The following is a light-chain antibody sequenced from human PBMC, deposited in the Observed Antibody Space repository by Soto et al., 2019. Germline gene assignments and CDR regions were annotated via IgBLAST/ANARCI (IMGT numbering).Light chain of an antibody. CDR3: QQYGFSPIS. CDR1: QSISSSY. J-gene: IGKJ5*01. V-gene: IGKV3-20*01. Sequence: EIVLTQSPGTLSLSPGERVTLSCRASQSISSSYFAWYQQKPGQAPRLLIYDASTRATGIPDRFSGSGSGPEYTLTISRLEPEDFAVYSCQQYGFSPISFGQGTRLEIK. CDR2: DAS.